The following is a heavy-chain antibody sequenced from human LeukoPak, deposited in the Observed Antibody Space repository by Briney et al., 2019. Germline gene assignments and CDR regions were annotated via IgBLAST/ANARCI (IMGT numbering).Heavy chain of an antibody. J-gene: IGHJ6*02. CDR1: GFTFSNYV. CDR3: AKSTSYAPYGMDV. CDR2: ISGSGGST. Sequence: GGSLRLSCAASGFTFSNYVMSWVRQAPGKGLEWVSAISGSGGSTYYADSVKGRFTISRDNTKNTLYLQMNSLRAEDTAVYYCAKSTSYAPYGMDVWGQGTTVTVSS. V-gene: IGHV3-23*01.